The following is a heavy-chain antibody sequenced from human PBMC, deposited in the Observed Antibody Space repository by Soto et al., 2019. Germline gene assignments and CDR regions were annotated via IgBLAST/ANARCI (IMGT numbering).Heavy chain of an antibody. Sequence: ASVKVSCKASGGTFSSCAISWVRQAPGQGLEWMGGIIPIFGTANYAQKFQGRVTITADESTSTAYMELSSLRSEDTAVYYCARDGDYGDYYYYYYGMDVWGQGTTVTVSS. CDR1: GGTFSSCA. V-gene: IGHV1-69*13. CDR3: ARDGDYGDYYYYYYGMDV. CDR2: IIPIFGTA. D-gene: IGHD4-17*01. J-gene: IGHJ6*02.